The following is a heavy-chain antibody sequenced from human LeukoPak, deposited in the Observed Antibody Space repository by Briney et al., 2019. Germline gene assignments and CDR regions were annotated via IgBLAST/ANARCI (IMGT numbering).Heavy chain of an antibody. J-gene: IGHJ4*02. CDR3: ARGGSYCSGGSCYDY. D-gene: IGHD2-15*01. CDR2: INPNSGNT. CDR1: GYTLTVYY. V-gene: IGHV1-8*02. Sequence: ASVKVSCKASGYTLTVYYIHWVRQAPGQGLEWMGWINPNSGNTGYAQKFQGRVTMTRNTSISTAYMELSSLRSEDTAVYYCARGGSYCSGGSCYDYWGQGTLVTVSS.